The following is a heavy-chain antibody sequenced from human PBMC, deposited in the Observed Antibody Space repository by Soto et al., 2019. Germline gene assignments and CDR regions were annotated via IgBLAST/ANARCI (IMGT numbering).Heavy chain of an antibody. V-gene: IGHV3-33*01. Sequence: PGGSLRLSCAASGFTFSSYGMHWVRQAPGKGLEWVAVIWYDGSNKYYADSVKGRFTISRDNSKNTLYLQMNNLRAEDTAVYYCARDPPGITMIDYWGQGTLVTVSS. J-gene: IGHJ4*02. CDR2: IWYDGSNK. CDR3: ARDPPGITMIDY. CDR1: GFTFSSYG. D-gene: IGHD3-22*01.